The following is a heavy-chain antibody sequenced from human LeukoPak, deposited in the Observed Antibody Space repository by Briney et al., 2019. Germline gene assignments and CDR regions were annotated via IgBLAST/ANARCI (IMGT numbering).Heavy chain of an antibody. CDR1: GFTFSRFA. Sequence: GGSLRLSCAASGFTFSRFAMSWVRQAPGKGLEWVSGFSGSGGSTYYADSVKGRFTISRDNSKNTLYLQMNSLRVEDTAVYYCAKAGMTRFDYWGQGIMVTVSS. V-gene: IGHV3-23*01. CDR2: FSGSGGST. CDR3: AKAGMTRFDY. J-gene: IGHJ4*02. D-gene: IGHD1-20*01.